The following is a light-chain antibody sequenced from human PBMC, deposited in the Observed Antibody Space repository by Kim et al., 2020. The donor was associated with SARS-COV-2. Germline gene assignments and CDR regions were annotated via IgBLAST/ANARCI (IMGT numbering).Light chain of an antibody. Sequence: ASVGSRVTIACRASQSISTYLYWYQQKPGKAPKLLIYAASTLQGGVPSRFIGSGSETDFTLTISSLQPEDFATYFCQQTYISPVTFGPGTKVDIK. V-gene: IGKV1-39*01. CDR3: QQTYISPVT. CDR2: AAS. CDR1: QSISTY. J-gene: IGKJ3*01.